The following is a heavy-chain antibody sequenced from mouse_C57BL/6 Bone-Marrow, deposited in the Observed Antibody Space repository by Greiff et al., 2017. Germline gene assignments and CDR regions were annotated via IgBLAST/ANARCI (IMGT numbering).Heavy chain of an antibody. D-gene: IGHD2-1*01. CDR1: GFSLTSYG. Sequence: VKLMESGPGLVQHSQSLSITCTVSGFSLTSYGVHWVRQSPGKGLEWLGVIWRGGSTDYNAAFMSRLSITKDNSKSQVFFKMNSLQADDTAIYYCAKNSLYYSFDYWGQGTTLTVSS. J-gene: IGHJ2*01. V-gene: IGHV2-5*01. CDR2: IWRGGST. CDR3: AKNSLYYSFDY.